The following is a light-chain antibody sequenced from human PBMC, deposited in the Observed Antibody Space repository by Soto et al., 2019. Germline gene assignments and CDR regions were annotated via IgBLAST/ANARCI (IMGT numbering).Light chain of an antibody. J-gene: IGKJ4*01. CDR2: DAS. V-gene: IGKV3-15*01. Sequence: PGATATLSCRASQTITSNLAWYQQKPGQPPRLLIYDASTRATGLPARFSGSGSGTEFTLTISNLQSEDFAVYYCQQYSTWVTFGGGTQLEIE. CDR3: QQYSTWVT. CDR1: QTITSN.